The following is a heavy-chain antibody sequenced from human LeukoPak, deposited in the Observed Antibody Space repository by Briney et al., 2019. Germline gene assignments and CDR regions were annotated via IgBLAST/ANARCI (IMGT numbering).Heavy chain of an antibody. J-gene: IGHJ6*04. CDR1: GVTFSSYI. CDR2: ISSSNSYI. Sequence: KSGGCLRVSCAASGVTFSSYIMNWVRQAPGKGLEWVSSISSSNSYIYYADPVKGRFTNSKDNAKNSLYLQMNSLRAEDTAVYYCAELGITMIGGVWGKGTTVTISS. CDR3: AELGITMIGGV. D-gene: IGHD3-10*02. V-gene: IGHV3-21*01.